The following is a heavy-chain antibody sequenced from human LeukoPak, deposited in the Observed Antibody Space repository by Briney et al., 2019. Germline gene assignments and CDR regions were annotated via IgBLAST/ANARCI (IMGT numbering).Heavy chain of an antibody. J-gene: IGHJ4*02. CDR2: ISPGDSDT. Sequence: GESLKISCKGSGYSFSSYWIGWVRQMPGKGLEWMGIISPGDSDTRYSPSFQGQVTISSDKSISTAYLQWSILKASDAAMYYCARRDGYDSTTFDYWGQGTLVTVSS. D-gene: IGHD5-24*01. CDR1: GYSFSSYW. CDR3: ARRDGYDSTTFDY. V-gene: IGHV5-51*01.